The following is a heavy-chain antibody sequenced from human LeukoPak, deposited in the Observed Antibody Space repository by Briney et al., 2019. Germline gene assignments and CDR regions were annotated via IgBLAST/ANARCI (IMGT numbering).Heavy chain of an antibody. V-gene: IGHV3-30*02. J-gene: IGHJ4*02. CDR2: IRYDGSNK. CDR3: AKGPSGSYYYFDY. D-gene: IGHD1-26*01. CDR1: GFTFSSYG. Sequence: GGSLRLSCAASGFTFSSYGMHWVRQAPGKGLEWVAFIRYDGSNKYYADSVKGRFTISRDNSKNTLYLQMNSLRAEDTAVYYCAKGPSGSYYYFDYWGQGTLVTVSS.